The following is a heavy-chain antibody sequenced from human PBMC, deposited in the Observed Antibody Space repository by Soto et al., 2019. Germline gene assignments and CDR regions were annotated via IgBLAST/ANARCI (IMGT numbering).Heavy chain of an antibody. CDR1: GFTFSSYS. D-gene: IGHD3-16*01. CDR3: ATDGSSVWDIAYFQH. V-gene: IGHV3-23*01. J-gene: IGHJ1*01. CDR2: ISTSGEGT. Sequence: GGSLRLSCAASGFTFSSYSMSWVRQAPGKGLEWVSGISTSGEGTYYTASVKGRFTISRDNSNNTLYLQMNSLRADDSAIYYCATDGSSVWDIAYFQHWGLGTLVTVSS.